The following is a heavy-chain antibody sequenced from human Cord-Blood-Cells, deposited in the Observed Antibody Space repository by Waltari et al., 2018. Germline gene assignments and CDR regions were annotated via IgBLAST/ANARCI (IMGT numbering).Heavy chain of an antibody. J-gene: IGHJ4*02. Sequence: VQLVHSGSEFTKPVASVKVSCKASVYTFTSYALNWVRQAPGQGLEWMGWINTNTGKPTYAQCFTGRFIFSLDTSVSTAYLQISSLKAEDTAVYDCARDANGVCYYWGQGTLVTVSS. CDR2: INTNTGKP. V-gene: IGHV7-4-1*02. CDR1: VYTFTSYA. D-gene: IGHD2-8*01. CDR3: ARDANGVCYY.